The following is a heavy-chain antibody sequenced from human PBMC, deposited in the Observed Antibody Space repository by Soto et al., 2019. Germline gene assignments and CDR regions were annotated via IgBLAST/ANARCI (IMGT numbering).Heavy chain of an antibody. J-gene: IGHJ4*02. CDR3: ARPANTVADHFDL. CDR2: IYPSDCDT. D-gene: IGHD4-17*01. CDR1: GYTFTIYW. V-gene: IGHV5-51*01. Sequence: GESLKISCQVSGYTFTIYWIGWVRQMPGKGLEWMGIIYPSDCDTRYSPSFQGQVTISADQSINTAYLQWDSLKASDTAIYYCARPANTVADHFDLWGQGTTATVSS.